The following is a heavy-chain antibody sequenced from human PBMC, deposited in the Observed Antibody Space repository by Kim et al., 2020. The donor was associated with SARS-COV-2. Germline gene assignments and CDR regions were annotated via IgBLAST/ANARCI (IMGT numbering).Heavy chain of an antibody. D-gene: IGHD2-15*01. Sequence: SETLSLTCTVSGGSVNSPSHYWAWIRQPPGKGLEWIGTVFYNGITYYTPSLSDRVSMSVDLSKNQFSLTLNFVTAADTAVYFCARLDLSIDQYNYGLDVWGQGSKVTVS. CDR2: VFYNGIT. J-gene: IGHJ6*02. CDR1: GGSVNSPSHY. CDR3: ARLDLSIDQYNYGLDV. V-gene: IGHV4-39*01.